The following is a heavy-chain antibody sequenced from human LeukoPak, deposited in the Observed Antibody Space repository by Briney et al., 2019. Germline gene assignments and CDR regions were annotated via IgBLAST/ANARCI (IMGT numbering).Heavy chain of an antibody. CDR3: ARDKVLRYFDWLLYGNWEIDY. V-gene: IGHV1-18*01. D-gene: IGHD3-9*01. Sequence: ASVKVSCKASGYTFTSYGISWVRQAPGQGLEWMGWISAYNGNTNYAQKLQGRVTMTTDTSTSTAYMELRSLRSDDTAVYYCARDKVLRYFDWLLYGNWEIDYWGQGTLVTVSS. CDR1: GYTFTSYG. CDR2: ISAYNGNT. J-gene: IGHJ4*02.